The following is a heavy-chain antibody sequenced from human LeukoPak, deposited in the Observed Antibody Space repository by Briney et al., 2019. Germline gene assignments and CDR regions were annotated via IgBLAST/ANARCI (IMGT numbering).Heavy chain of an antibody. CDR2: IYYSGST. Sequence: SETLSLTCTVSGGSISSYYWSWIRQPPGKGLEWIGYIYYSGSTNYNPSLKSRVTISVDTSKNQFSLKLSSVTAADTAVYYCARHLTMVRGVMKTKFDYWGQGTLVTVSS. CDR1: GGSISSYY. V-gene: IGHV4-59*08. D-gene: IGHD3-10*01. J-gene: IGHJ4*02. CDR3: ARHLTMVRGVMKTKFDY.